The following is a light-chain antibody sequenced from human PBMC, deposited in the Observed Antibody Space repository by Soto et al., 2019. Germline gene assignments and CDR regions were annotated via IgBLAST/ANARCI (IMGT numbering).Light chain of an antibody. Sequence: QLVLTQSPSASASLGASVKLTCTLSSGHSNYAIAWHQQQSEKGPRYLMKVNSDGSHSKGDGIPDRFSGSSSGAEGYLSVSSLQSEDEADYYCQTWATGSYVFGTGTKLTVL. CDR2: VNSDGSH. CDR1: SGHSNYA. V-gene: IGLV4-69*01. J-gene: IGLJ1*01. CDR3: QTWATGSYV.